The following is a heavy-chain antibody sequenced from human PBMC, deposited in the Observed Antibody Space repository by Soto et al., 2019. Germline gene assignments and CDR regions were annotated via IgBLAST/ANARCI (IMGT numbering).Heavy chain of an antibody. CDR1: GFTFSSYG. J-gene: IGHJ6*02. CDR2: ISYDGSKK. V-gene: IGHV3-30*18. CDR3: AKVSGGPRNYGMDV. D-gene: IGHD2-15*01. Sequence: TVGSLRLSCAASGFTFSSYGMHWFREAPGNGLEWVAVISYDGSKKYYADSVKGRFTISRDNSKNTLYLQMNSLRAEDTAVYYCAKVSGGPRNYGMDVWGQGTTVTVSS.